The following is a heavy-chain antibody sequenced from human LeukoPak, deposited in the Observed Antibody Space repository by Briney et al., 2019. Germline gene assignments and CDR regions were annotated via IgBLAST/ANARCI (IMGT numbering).Heavy chain of an antibody. D-gene: IGHD3-10*01. CDR1: GFTFSNYA. Sequence: GGSLRLSCAASGFTFSNYAMHWARQAPGKGLEWVAFISHDRSNNCHADSVKGRFTISRDNSKNTLYLQMNSLTDEDTAVYYCARDLIGSYMSDYWGQGTLVTVSS. CDR2: ISHDRSNN. CDR3: ARDLIGSYMSDY. V-gene: IGHV3-30-3*01. J-gene: IGHJ4*02.